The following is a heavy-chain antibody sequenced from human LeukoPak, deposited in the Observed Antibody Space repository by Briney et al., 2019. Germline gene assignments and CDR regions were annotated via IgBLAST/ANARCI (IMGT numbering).Heavy chain of an antibody. Sequence: SETLSLTCTVSGGSISSYYWSWIRQPPGKGLEWVGYIYYSGSTNYNPSLKSRVTISVDTSKNQFSLKLSSVTAADTAVYYCARAFRSTGGRNWFDPWGQGTLVTVSS. CDR2: IYYSGST. CDR3: ARAFRSTGGRNWFDP. CDR1: GGSISSYY. D-gene: IGHD3-16*01. J-gene: IGHJ5*02. V-gene: IGHV4-59*01.